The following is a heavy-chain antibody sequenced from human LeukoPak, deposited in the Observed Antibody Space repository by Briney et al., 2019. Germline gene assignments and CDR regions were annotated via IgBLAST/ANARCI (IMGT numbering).Heavy chain of an antibody. D-gene: IGHD3-22*01. V-gene: IGHV4-38-2*01. CDR1: GYSISSGYY. J-gene: IGHJ4*02. CDR3: ARTSYYYDSSGYSHFDY. Sequence: PETLSLTCAVSGYSISSGYYWGWIRQPPGKGLEWIRSIYHSGSTYYNPSLKSRVTISVDTSKNQFSLKLSSVTAADTAVYYCARTSYYYDSSGYSHFDYWGQGTLVTVSS. CDR2: IYHSGST.